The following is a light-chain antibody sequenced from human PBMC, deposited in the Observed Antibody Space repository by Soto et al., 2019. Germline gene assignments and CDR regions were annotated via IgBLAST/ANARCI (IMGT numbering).Light chain of an antibody. CDR2: KAS. CDR1: QTISSW. J-gene: IGKJ1*01. V-gene: IGKV1-5*03. Sequence: DIHMTQPPSTLSGSVGDRVTITCRSSQTISSWLAWYQQKPGKAPKLLIYKASTLKSGVPSRFSGSGSGTEFTLTISSLQPDDFATYYCQHYNSDSAWTFGQGTKVDVK. CDR3: QHYNSDSAWT.